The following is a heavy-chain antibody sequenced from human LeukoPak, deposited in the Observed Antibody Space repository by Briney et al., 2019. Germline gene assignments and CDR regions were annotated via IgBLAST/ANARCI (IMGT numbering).Heavy chain of an antibody. V-gene: IGHV3-33*08. CDR1: GFTFSSYS. J-gene: IGHJ4*02. Sequence: PGGSLRLSCAASGFTFSSYSMNWVRQPPGKGLEWVAVIWHDGSNIYYGDSVKGRFTISRDNSKNTLFLQMNSLRVDDTAVYYCARIIINSGYSYGVDFWGQGTLVTVSS. CDR3: ARIIINSGYSYGVDF. D-gene: IGHD5-18*01. CDR2: IWHDGSNI.